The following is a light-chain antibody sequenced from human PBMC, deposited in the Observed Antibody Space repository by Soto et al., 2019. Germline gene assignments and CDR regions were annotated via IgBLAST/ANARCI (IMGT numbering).Light chain of an antibody. Sequence: AIRMTQSPSSFSASTGDRVTITCRASQGISSYLAWYQQKPGKAPKLLIYAASTLQSGVPSRFSGSGSGTDFTLTISCLQSEDFATYYCQQYGSSPLTFGQGTKVEIK. CDR1: QGISSY. CDR2: AAS. CDR3: QQYGSSPLT. J-gene: IGKJ1*01. V-gene: IGKV1-8*01.